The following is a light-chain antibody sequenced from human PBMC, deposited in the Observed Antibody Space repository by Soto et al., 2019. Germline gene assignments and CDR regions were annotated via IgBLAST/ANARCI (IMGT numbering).Light chain of an antibody. V-gene: IGKV3-20*01. Sequence: ETVLTQSPGTLSLSPGEGATLSCRATQAVYSSLLAWYQQKPGQAPRLXIYGASSRDTGIPDRFSGSGSGTDFTLSISRLEVEDFEVYYCQQYGNAPITFGQGTRLEIK. CDR1: QAVYSSL. CDR3: QQYGNAPIT. CDR2: GAS. J-gene: IGKJ5*01.